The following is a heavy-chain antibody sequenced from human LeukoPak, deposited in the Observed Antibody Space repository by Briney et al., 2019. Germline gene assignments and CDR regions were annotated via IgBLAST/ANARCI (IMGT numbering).Heavy chain of an antibody. V-gene: IGHV1-18*04. Sequence: ASVKVSCKASGYTFTGYYMHWVRQAPGQGLEWMGWISAYNGNTNYAQKLQGRVTMTTDTSTSTAYMELRSLRSDDTAVYYCARGYDYVWGSYRYPYYFDYWGQGTLVTVSS. CDR1: GYTFTGYY. CDR2: ISAYNGNT. D-gene: IGHD3-16*02. CDR3: ARGYDYVWGSYRYPYYFDY. J-gene: IGHJ4*02.